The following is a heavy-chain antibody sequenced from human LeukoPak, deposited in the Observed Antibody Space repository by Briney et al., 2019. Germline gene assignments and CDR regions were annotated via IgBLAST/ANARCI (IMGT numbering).Heavy chain of an antibody. Sequence: SETLSLTCTVSGGSISSYYWSWIRQPPGKGLEWIGYIYYSGSTNYNPSLKSRVPISVDTSKNQFSLKLSSVTAADTAVYYCARAGYDYVWGSYRSKVDAFDIWGQGPMVTVSS. CDR2: IYYSGST. CDR1: GGSISSYY. V-gene: IGHV4-59*01. J-gene: IGHJ3*02. D-gene: IGHD3-16*02. CDR3: ARAGYDYVWGSYRSKVDAFDI.